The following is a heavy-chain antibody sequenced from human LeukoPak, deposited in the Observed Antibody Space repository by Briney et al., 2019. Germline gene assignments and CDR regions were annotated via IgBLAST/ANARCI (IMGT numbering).Heavy chain of an antibody. V-gene: IGHV3-21*01. D-gene: IGHD3-10*01. CDR2: ISSSSSYI. Sequence: GGSLRLSCAASGFTFSSYSMNWVRQAPGKGLEWVSSISSSSSYIYYADSVKGRFTISRDNAKNSLYLQMNSLRAEDTAVYYCARDRRYGSGSSRPLSWGQGTLVTVAS. J-gene: IGHJ5*02. CDR3: ARDRRYGSGSSRPLS. CDR1: GFTFSSYS.